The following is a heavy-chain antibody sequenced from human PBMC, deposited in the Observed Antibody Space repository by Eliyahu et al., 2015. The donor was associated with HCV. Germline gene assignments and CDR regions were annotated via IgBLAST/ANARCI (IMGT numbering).Heavy chain of an antibody. CDR3: AKNRRDGHPFYDY. J-gene: IGHJ4*02. CDR1: GFTFXTNA. CDR2: ISGSXAHT. V-gene: IGHV3-23*01. Sequence: EVQXLESGGGLLQPGGSLRXSXAASGFTFXTNAMTWVRQAPGKGXEWVSAISGSXAHTYYADSVKGRFTTSRDNSKNTLYLQMDSLRAEDTAVYYCAKNRRDGHPFYDYWGQGTLVTVSS. D-gene: IGHD5-24*01.